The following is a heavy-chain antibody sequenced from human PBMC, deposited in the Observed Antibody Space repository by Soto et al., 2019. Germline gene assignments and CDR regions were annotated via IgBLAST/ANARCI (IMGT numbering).Heavy chain of an antibody. CDR1: GYTFTSYG. Sequence: GASVKVSCKASGYTFTSYGISWVRQAPGQGLEWMGWISAYNGNTNYAQKLQGRVTMTTDTSTSTAYMELRSLRSDDTAVYYCARWAPVRQGCSGGSCYLGKFYGIDVWGQGTTVTVSS. J-gene: IGHJ6*02. CDR3: ARWAPVRQGCSGGSCYLGKFYGIDV. CDR2: ISAYNGNT. V-gene: IGHV1-18*01. D-gene: IGHD2-15*01.